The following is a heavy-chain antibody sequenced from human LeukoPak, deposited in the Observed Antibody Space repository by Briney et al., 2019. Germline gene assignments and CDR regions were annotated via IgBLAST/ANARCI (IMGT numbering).Heavy chain of an antibody. V-gene: IGHV4-59*01. Sequence: SETPSLTRTVSGGSISSYYWSWIRQPPGKGLEWIGYIYYSGSTNYKPSLKSRVTISVDTSKNQFSLKLSSVTAADTAVYYCARGGYYGSGNDFRFDPWGQGTQVTVSS. D-gene: IGHD3-10*01. J-gene: IGHJ5*02. CDR2: IYYSGST. CDR1: GGSISSYY. CDR3: ARGGYYGSGNDFRFDP.